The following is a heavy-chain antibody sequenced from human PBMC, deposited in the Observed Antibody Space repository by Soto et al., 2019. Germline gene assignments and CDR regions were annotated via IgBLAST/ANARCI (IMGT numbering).Heavy chain of an antibody. V-gene: IGHV1-18*04. D-gene: IGHD5-18*01. Sequence: ASVKVSCKASGYTFTSYGISWVRQAPGQGLEWMGWISAYNGNTNYAQKLQGRVTMTTDTSTSTAYMELRSLRSDDTAVYYCARDGIQLWLSRFGWFDPWGQGTLVTVSS. CDR3: ARDGIQLWLSRFGWFDP. CDR2: ISAYNGNT. CDR1: GYTFTSYG. J-gene: IGHJ5*02.